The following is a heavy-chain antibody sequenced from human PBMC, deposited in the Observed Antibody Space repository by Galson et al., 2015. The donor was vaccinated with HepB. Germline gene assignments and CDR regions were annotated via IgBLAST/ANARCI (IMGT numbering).Heavy chain of an antibody. D-gene: IGHD3-22*01. CDR1: GFTFSTYS. J-gene: IGHJ5*02. Sequence: SLRLSCAASGFTFSTYSMNWVRQAPGKGLEWVSSLSYSSSYKYYADSVKGRFTISRDNAKNALYLQMNSLGAEDTAVYYCARGASDSSGFHPNYFDPWGRGTLVTVSS. V-gene: IGHV3-21*06. CDR3: ARGASDSSGFHPNYFDP. CDR2: LSYSSSYK.